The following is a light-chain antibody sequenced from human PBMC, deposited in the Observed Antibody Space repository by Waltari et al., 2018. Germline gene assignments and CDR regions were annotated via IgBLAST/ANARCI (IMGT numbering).Light chain of an antibody. CDR1: STNIGPGYD. V-gene: IGLV1-40*01. J-gene: IGLJ3*02. CDR2: GNN. CDR3: QSYDSSLSHWV. Sequence: QSVLTQTPSVSGAPGQRVIISCTGSSTNIGPGYDVHWYQQLPGTAPKLLISGNNNRPSGFPERFFGSKSGTSASLAITGLQAEDEADYYCQSYDSSLSHWVFGGGTKLTVL.